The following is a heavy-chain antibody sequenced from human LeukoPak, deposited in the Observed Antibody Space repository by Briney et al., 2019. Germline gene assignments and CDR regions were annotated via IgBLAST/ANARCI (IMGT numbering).Heavy chain of an antibody. D-gene: IGHD3-3*01. CDR2: INHSGVT. J-gene: IGHJ6*03. V-gene: IGHV4-34*01. CDR3: ARGRTCDFPVACYYTDV. Sequence: SETLSLTCAVYGGPFGASFSGYYWGWIRQPPGKGLEWVGEINHSGVTSYHSSLKSRVTISVDTSKKQVSLNLTSVTAADTAVYYCARGRTCDFPVACYYTDVWGKGTAVTVSS. CDR1: GGPFGASFSGYY.